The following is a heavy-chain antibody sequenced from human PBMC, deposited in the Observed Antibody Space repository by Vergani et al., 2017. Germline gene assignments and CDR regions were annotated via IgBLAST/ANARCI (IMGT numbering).Heavy chain of an antibody. CDR3: PKDHYDFWSGYPNLSPFDL. Sequence: EVQLVESGGGLVQPGRSLRLSCAASGFTFDDYAMHWVRQAPGKGLEWVSGISWNSGSIGYADSVKGRFTISRDNAKNSLYLQMNSLRAEDTALYYCPKDHYDFWSGYPNLSPFDLWGRGTLVTVSS. CDR1: GFTFDDYA. J-gene: IGHJ2*01. V-gene: IGHV3-9*01. CDR2: ISWNSGSI. D-gene: IGHD3-3*01.